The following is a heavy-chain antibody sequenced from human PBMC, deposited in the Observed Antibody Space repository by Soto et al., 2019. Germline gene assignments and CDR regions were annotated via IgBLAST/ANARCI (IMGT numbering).Heavy chain of an antibody. CDR2: ISWNSGSI. V-gene: IGHV3-9*01. CDR1: GLTFDDYA. Sequence: GGSLRLSCAASGLTFDDYAMHWVRQAPGKGLEWVSGISWNSGSIGYADSVKGRFTISRDNAKNSLYLQMNSLRAEDTALYYCAEDRLSSGYYYFDYWGQGTLVTVSS. CDR3: AEDRLSSGYYYFDY. D-gene: IGHD3-22*01. J-gene: IGHJ4*02.